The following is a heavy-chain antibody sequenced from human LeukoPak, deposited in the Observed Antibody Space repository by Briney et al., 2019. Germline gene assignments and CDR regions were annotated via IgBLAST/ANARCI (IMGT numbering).Heavy chain of an antibody. CDR1: GYTFSTYG. CDR3: ARREAAAPSMDV. D-gene: IGHD6-13*01. V-gene: IGHV1-18*01. CDR2: ISAYNGNT. J-gene: IGHJ6*04. Sequence: ASVKVSCKASGYTFSTYGISWVRQAPGQGLEWMGWISAYNGNTNYAQKLQGRVTMTTDTSTSTAYMELRSLRSDDTAVYYCARREAAAPSMDVWGKGTTVTVSS.